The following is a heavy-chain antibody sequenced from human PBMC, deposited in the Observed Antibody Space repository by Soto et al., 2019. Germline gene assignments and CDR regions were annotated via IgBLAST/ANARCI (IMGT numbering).Heavy chain of an antibody. D-gene: IGHD6-19*01. CDR2: ISCDGSNK. CDR3: YRYGINSCCLDGFDY. V-gene: IGHV3-30-3*01. J-gene: IGHJ4*02. CDR1: GFTFSSYA. Sequence: GGSLRLSCAASGFTFSSYAMHWVRQAPGKGLEWVAVISCDGSNKYYADSVKGRFTISRDNSKNTLYLQMNSLRAEDLAECYCYRYGINSCCLDGFDYWGQGTLVTVSS.